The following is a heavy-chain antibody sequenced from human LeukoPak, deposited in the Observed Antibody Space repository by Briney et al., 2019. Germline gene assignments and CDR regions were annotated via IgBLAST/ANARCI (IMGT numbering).Heavy chain of an antibody. D-gene: IGHD3-10*01. CDR1: GGSISSYY. J-gene: IGHJ4*02. Sequence: PSETLSLTCTVSGGSISSYYWSWIRQPPGKGLEWIGYIYYSGSTNYNPSLKSRVTISVDTSKNQFSLKLSSVTAADTAVYYCAGQSGYYFDYWGQGNLVTVSS. CDR2: IYYSGST. CDR3: AGQSGYYFDY. V-gene: IGHV4-59*08.